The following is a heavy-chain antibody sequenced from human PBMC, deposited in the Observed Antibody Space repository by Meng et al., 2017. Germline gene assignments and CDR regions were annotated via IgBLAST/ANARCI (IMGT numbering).Heavy chain of an antibody. D-gene: IGHD3-3*01. CDR1: GGSVSRGSYY. CDR3: AREAIFGVAPGALES. J-gene: IGHJ5*01. V-gene: IGHV4-61*01. Sequence: VHLQKSGPGLVMPSETLSLTCPVSGGSVSRGSYYWSWIRQPPGKGLEWIGYIYYSGSTNYNPSLKSRVTISVDTSKNQFSLKLSSVTAADTAVYYCAREAIFGVAPGALESWGHGHRVTV. CDR2: IYYSGST.